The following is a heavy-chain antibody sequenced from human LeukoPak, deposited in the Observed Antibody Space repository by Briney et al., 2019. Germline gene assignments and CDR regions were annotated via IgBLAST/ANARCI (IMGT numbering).Heavy chain of an antibody. D-gene: IGHD5-18*01. V-gene: IGHV3-30*02. CDR1: GFTFSSYG. J-gene: IGHJ4*02. CDR2: IRYDGSNK. CDR3: AKPVARTSYGYSGTDY. Sequence: QPGGSLRLSCAASGFTFSSYGMYWVCQAPGKGLEWVAFIRYDGSNKYYADSVKGRFTISRDNSKNTLYLQMNSLRAEDTAVYYCAKPVARTSYGYSGTDYWGQGTLVTVSS.